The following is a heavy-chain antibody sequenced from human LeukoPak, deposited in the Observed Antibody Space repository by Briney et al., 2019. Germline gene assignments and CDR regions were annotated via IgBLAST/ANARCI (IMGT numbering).Heavy chain of an antibody. V-gene: IGHV4-34*01. D-gene: IGHD4-23*01. J-gene: IGHJ4*02. CDR1: GGSFIGSH. CDR2: INHSGDT. CDR3: ARDPTTVVTLPYYFDD. Sequence: SETLSLTCAVSGGSFIGSHWNWIRQPPGKGLEWIGEINHSGDTNYNPSLKSRVTISVDTSKNQFSLKLRSVTAADTAVYYCARDPTTVVTLPYYFDDWGQGTLATVSS.